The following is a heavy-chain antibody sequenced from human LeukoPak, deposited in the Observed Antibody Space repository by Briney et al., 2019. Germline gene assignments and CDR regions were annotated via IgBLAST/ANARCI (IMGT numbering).Heavy chain of an antibody. CDR2: IYHSGST. Sequence: SETLSLTCTVSGGSISSGGYYWSWIRQPPGKGLEWIGYIYHSGSTYYNASLKSRVTISVDRSKNQFSLKLSSVTAADTAVYYCARESGGTTDFDYWGQGTVVTVSS. D-gene: IGHD1-14*01. J-gene: IGHJ4*02. CDR1: GGSISSGGYY. CDR3: ARESGGTTDFDY. V-gene: IGHV4-30-2*01.